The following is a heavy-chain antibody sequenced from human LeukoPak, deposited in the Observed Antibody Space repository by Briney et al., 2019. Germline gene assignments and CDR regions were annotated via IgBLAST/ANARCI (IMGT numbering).Heavy chain of an antibody. Sequence: KTSETLSLTCTVSGGSISSYYWSWIQQPPGKGLEWIGYIYYSGSTNYNPSLKSRVTISVDTSKNQFSLKLSSVTAADTAVYYCARVGRQWLVRHAFDIWGQGTMVTVSS. D-gene: IGHD6-19*01. J-gene: IGHJ3*02. CDR2: IYYSGST. V-gene: IGHV4-59*01. CDR3: ARVGRQWLVRHAFDI. CDR1: GGSISSYY.